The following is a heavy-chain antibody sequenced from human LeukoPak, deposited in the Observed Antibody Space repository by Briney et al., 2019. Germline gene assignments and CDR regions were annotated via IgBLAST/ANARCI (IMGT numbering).Heavy chain of an antibody. D-gene: IGHD2-2*01. V-gene: IGHV3-7*03. CDR2: IKPDGSEK. CDR1: GFTFSSYW. J-gene: IGHJ4*02. CDR3: ATDVVVIPGRGPNDY. Sequence: GGSLRLSCAASGFTFSSYWMSWVRQAPGKGLEWVANIKPDGSEKYYVDSVKGRFTISRDNAKNSLYLQMNSLRAEDTAVYYCATDVVVIPGRGPNDYWGQGTLVTVSS.